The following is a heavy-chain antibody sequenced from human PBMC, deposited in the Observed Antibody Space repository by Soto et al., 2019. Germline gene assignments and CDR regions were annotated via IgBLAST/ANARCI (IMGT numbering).Heavy chain of an antibody. V-gene: IGHV3-74*01. CDR1: GFTFSSYW. D-gene: IGHD5-18*01. Sequence: EVQLVESGGGLVQPGESLTLSCAASGFTFSSYWMHWVRQAPGKGLVWVSRIKSDGSGTYYADSVKGRLTISRDNAKNTPYLHMNGLRVEDTAVYFCARGDGDRYDGHGYLGRHWGQGTLVTVSS. CDR2: IKSDGSGT. J-gene: IGHJ4*02. CDR3: ARGDGDRYDGHGYLGRH.